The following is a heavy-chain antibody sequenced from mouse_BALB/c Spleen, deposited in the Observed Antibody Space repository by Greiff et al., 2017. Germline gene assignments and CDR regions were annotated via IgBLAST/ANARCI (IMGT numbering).Heavy chain of an antibody. CDR3: TRSYGNYFDY. CDR1: GYTFTSYW. D-gene: IGHD2-10*02. Sequence: VQLQQPGAELVRPGASVKLSCKASGYTFTSYWINWVKQRPGQGLEWIGNIYPSDSYTNYNQKFKDKATLTVDKSSSTAYMQLSSPTSEDSAVYYCTRSYGNYFDYWGQGTTLTVSS. V-gene: IGHV1-69*02. J-gene: IGHJ2*01. CDR2: IYPSDSYT.